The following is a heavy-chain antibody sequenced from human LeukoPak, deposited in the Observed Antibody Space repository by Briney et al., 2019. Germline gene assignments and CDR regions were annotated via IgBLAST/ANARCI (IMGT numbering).Heavy chain of an antibody. Sequence: SQTLSLTCTVSGGSISSGSYYWSWIRQPAGKGLEWIGRIDTSGSTNYNPSLKSRVTMSVDTSKNQFSLKLSSVTAADTAVYYCARDRYYYDSSGNPFDYWGQGTLVTVSS. CDR3: ARDRYYYDSSGNPFDY. V-gene: IGHV4-61*02. CDR2: IDTSGST. J-gene: IGHJ4*02. D-gene: IGHD3-22*01. CDR1: GGSISSGSYY.